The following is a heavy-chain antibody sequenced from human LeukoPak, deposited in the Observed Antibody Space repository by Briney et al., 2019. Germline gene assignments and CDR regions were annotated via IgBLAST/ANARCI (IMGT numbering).Heavy chain of an antibody. CDR2: ISGSGGST. CDR1: GFTFSNYG. V-gene: IGHV3-23*01. D-gene: IGHD2-2*01. J-gene: IGHJ5*02. CDR3: AKDRRSTSWTNWFDP. Sequence: PGGSLRLSCAASGFTFSNYGMSWVRQAPGKGLEWVSAISGSGGSTYYADSVKGRFTISRDNSKDTLYLQMNSLRAEDTAVYYCAKDRRSTSWTNWFDPWGQGTLVTVSS.